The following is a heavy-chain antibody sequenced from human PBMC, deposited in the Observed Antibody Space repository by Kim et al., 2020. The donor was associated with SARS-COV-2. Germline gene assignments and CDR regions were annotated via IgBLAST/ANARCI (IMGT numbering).Heavy chain of an antibody. CDR3: ARALV. J-gene: IGHJ6*04. CDR2: IKQDGSEK. Sequence: IKQDGSEKYYVDSVKGRFTISRDNAKNSLYLQMNSLRAEDTAVYYCARALVWGKGTTVTVSS. V-gene: IGHV3-7*01.